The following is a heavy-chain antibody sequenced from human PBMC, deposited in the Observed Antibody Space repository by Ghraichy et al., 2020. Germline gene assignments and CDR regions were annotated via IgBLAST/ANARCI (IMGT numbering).Heavy chain of an antibody. V-gene: IGHV1-8*01. D-gene: IGHD3-22*01. CDR2: MNPNSGNT. Sequence: ASVKVSCKASGYTFTSYDINWVRQATGQGLEWMGWMNPNSGNTGYAQKFQGRVTMTRNTSISTAYMELSSLRSEDTAVYYCARVPSGNYNDAFDIWGQGTMVTVSS. CDR1: GYTFTSYD. J-gene: IGHJ3*02. CDR3: ARVPSGNYNDAFDI.